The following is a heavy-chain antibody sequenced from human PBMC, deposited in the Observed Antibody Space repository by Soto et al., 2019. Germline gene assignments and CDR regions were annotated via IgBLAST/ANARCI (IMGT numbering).Heavy chain of an antibody. D-gene: IGHD2-15*01. CDR1: GYTFTGYY. Sequence: QVHLVQSGTEVKKHGASVKVSCKASGYTFTGYYIHWVRQAPGQRLEGMGWSNPNSGGTNYAQKFQGWVAMTGDTALSSAYMELSRLEPDDSAVYYCARAPHLEVHGKTLRVTAGMDVWLQGPTVTVSS. V-gene: IGHV1-2*04. J-gene: IGHJ6*02. CDR3: ARAPHLEVHGKTLRVTAGMDV. CDR2: SNPNSGGT.